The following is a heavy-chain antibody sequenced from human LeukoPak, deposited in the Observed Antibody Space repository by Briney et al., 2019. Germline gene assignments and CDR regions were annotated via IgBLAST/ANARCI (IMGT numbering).Heavy chain of an antibody. V-gene: IGHV3-21*01. CDR3: ARDPPYYDSSGYYYDY. D-gene: IGHD3-22*01. J-gene: IGHJ4*02. CDR1: GFTFSPYS. CDR2: IGGSSLYI. Sequence: PGGSLRLPCAASGFTFSPYSMNWVRQAPGKGLEWVSSIGGSSLYIYYADSVKGRFAISRDNAKNSLYLQMNSLRAEDTAVYYCARDPPYYDSSGYYYDYWGQGALVTVSS.